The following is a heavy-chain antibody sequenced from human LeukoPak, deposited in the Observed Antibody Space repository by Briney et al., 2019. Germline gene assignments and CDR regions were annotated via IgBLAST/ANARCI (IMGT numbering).Heavy chain of an antibody. J-gene: IGHJ4*02. CDR2: ISSSSSTI. CDR3: AKDSTEMTTVTIDY. V-gene: IGHV3-48*02. CDR1: GFTFSSYS. D-gene: IGHD4-17*01. Sequence: GGSLRLSCAAYGFTFSSYSMNWVRQAPGKGLEWVSYISSSSSTIYYADSVKGRFTISRDNAKNSLYLQMNRLRDEDTAVYYCAKDSTEMTTVTIDYWGQGTLVTVSS.